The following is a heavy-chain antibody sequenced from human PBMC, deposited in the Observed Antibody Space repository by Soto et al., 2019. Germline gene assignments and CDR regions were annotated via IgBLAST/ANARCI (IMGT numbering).Heavy chain of an antibody. Sequence: PGGSLRLSCAASGFTFSSYAMSWVRQAPGKGLEWVSAISGSGGSTYYADSVKGRFTISRDNSKNTLYLQMNSLRAEDTAVYYCAKGPYYDILTGYYTEPHFDYWGQGTLVTVSS. CDR3: AKGPYYDILTGYYTEPHFDY. CDR2: ISGSGGST. D-gene: IGHD3-9*01. J-gene: IGHJ4*02. CDR1: GFTFSSYA. V-gene: IGHV3-23*01.